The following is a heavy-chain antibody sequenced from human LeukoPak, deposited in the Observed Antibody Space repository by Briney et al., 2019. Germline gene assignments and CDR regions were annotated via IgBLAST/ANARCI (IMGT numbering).Heavy chain of an antibody. V-gene: IGHV1-3*01. CDR1: GYIFTNYV. Sequence: ASVKVSCTASGYIFTNYVMHWVRQAPGQRLEWMGWINAGNGNTEYSQKFQGRVTIIRDTSASTGYMELSGLRSEDTAVYYCARDRSVVTAIRDAFDIWGQGTMVTVSS. CDR3: ARDRSVVTAIRDAFDI. J-gene: IGHJ3*02. D-gene: IGHD2-21*02. CDR2: INAGNGNT.